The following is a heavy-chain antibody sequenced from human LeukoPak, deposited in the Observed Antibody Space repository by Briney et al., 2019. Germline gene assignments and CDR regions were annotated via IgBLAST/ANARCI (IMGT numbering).Heavy chain of an antibody. V-gene: IGHV3-21*01. CDR1: GLTFSNYR. CDR2: ISSSGNYI. D-gene: IGHD5-24*01. Sequence: GGSPRLSCAASGLTFSNYRMNWVRQAPGKGLEWVSSISSSGNYIYYADSMRGRFTISRDNAKNSVYLQMSSLRAEDTAVYYCAGHPAEMNTLWGQGTLVTVSS. J-gene: IGHJ4*02. CDR3: AGHPAEMNTL.